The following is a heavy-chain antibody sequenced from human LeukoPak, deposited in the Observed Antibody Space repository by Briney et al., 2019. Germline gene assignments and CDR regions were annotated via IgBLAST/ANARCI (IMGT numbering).Heavy chain of an antibody. D-gene: IGHD6-13*01. J-gene: IGHJ4*02. CDR1: GFTFSSYA. CDR2: IYSGGDT. CDR3: TRGPGSTWYSDY. V-gene: IGHV3-66*02. Sequence: GGSLRLSCAASGFTFSSYAMSWVRQAPGKGLEWVSIIYSGGDTYYADSVKGRFTISRDNSKSTLYLQMNSLRPEDTAVYYCTRGPGSTWYSDYWGQGTLVTVSS.